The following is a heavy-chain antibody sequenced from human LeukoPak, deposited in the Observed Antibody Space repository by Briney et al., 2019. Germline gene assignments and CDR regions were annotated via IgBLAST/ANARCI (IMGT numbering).Heavy chain of an antibody. D-gene: IGHD2-2*01. CDR1: GGSFSGYY. CDR3: ASHRARYCSSTSCPRPFDY. V-gene: IGHV4-34*01. Sequence: ETLSLTCAVYGGSFSGYYWSWVRQPPGKGLEGIGEINHSGSTNYNPSLTSGGTISVDKTKNQFSLKLSSVTAADTAVYYCASHRARYCSSTSCPRPFDYWGQGTLVTVSS. CDR2: INHSGST. J-gene: IGHJ4*02.